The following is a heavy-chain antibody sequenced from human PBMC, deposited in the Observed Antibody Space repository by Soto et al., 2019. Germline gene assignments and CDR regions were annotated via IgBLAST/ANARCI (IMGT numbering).Heavy chain of an antibody. Sequence: QVQLVESGGGVVEPGSSLRLSCAASGFTFSSYAMHWVRQAPGKGLEWVAVISYDGSNKYYADSVKGRFTISRDNSKNTLYLQMNSLRAEDTAVYYCARGVGATFDYWGQGTLVTVSS. D-gene: IGHD1-26*01. V-gene: IGHV3-30-3*01. CDR3: ARGVGATFDY. CDR1: GFTFSSYA. CDR2: ISYDGSNK. J-gene: IGHJ4*02.